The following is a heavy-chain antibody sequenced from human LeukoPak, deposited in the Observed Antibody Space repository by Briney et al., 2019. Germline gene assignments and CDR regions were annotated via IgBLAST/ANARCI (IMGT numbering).Heavy chain of an antibody. CDR1: GYTFTSYY. V-gene: IGHV1-46*01. Sequence: ASVKVSCKSSGYTFTSYYMHWVRQAPGQGLEWMGIINPSGGSTSYAQKFQGRVTMTRDTSTSTVYMELSSLRSEDTAVYYCARDRDLSSSWYYHYYYGMDVWGQGTTVTVSS. D-gene: IGHD6-13*01. J-gene: IGHJ6*02. CDR3: ARDRDLSSSWYYHYYYGMDV. CDR2: INPSGGST.